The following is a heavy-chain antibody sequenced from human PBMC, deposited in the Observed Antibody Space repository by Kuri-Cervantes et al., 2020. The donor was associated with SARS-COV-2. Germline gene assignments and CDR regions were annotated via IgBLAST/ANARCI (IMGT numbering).Heavy chain of an antibody. V-gene: IGHV3-33*06. CDR1: GFTFSSHG. CDR2: IWYDGRNK. D-gene: IGHD1-1*01. Sequence: GESLKISCAASGFTFSSHGMHWVRQAPGKGLEWVAVIWYDGRNKYYADSVKGRFTISRDNSKNTLYLQMNSLRVEDTAVYYCAKVRAPGDQLILSSPLDYWGQGTLVTVSS. J-gene: IGHJ4*02. CDR3: AKVRAPGDQLILSSPLDY.